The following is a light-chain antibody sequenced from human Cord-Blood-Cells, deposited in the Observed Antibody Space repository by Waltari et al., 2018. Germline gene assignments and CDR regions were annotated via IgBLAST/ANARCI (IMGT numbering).Light chain of an antibody. CDR3: SSYAGSNKV. J-gene: IGLJ3*02. Sequence: QSALTQPPSASGSPGQSVTISCTGTSSDVGGYNYVSWYQQHPGKAPKLMIYEVSKRPSGVPDRFSGSKSGNTASLTVSGLQDEDEADYYCSSYAGSNKVFGGGTKLTVI. CDR2: EVS. V-gene: IGLV2-8*01. CDR1: SSDVGGYNY.